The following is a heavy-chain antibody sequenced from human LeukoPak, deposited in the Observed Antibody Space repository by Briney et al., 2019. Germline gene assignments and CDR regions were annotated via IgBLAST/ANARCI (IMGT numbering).Heavy chain of an antibody. D-gene: IGHD3-22*01. J-gene: IGHJ4*02. CDR1: GGSISSSSYY. V-gene: IGHV4-39*01. Sequence: PSETLSLTCTVSGGSISSSSYYWGWIREPRGKGLEWIGSIYYSGSTYYNPSLKSRVTISVDTYKNQFSLKLSSVTAADTAVYYCASYDSSGYYYGYWGQGTLVTVSS. CDR3: ASYDSSGYYYGY. CDR2: IYYSGST.